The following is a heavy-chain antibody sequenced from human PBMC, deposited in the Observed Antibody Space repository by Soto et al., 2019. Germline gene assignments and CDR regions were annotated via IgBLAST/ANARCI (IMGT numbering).Heavy chain of an antibody. J-gene: IGHJ4*02. Sequence: SETLSLTCTVSDGSITPNYYTWVRQPPGKGLEWIGYVYYAGTTTYNPSLKSRVSISIDTSKNQVSLKLSSVTAADTAVYYCARGSGEMATMDYWCQGTLVTVSS. CDR3: ARGSGEMATMDY. V-gene: IGHV4-59*12. CDR2: VYYAGTT. D-gene: IGHD5-12*01. CDR1: DGSITPNY.